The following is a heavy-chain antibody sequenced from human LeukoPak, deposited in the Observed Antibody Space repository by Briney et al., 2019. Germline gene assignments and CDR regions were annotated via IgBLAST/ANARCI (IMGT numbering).Heavy chain of an antibody. D-gene: IGHD3-22*01. CDR1: GFTFSRYW. CDR3: ATDTRYYDSSPDAFDI. CDR2: IKQDGSEK. J-gene: IGHJ3*02. Sequence: PGGSLRLTCAASGFTFSRYWMSWVRQAPGKGLEWVAGIKQDGSEKYYVDSVKGRFTISRDNAKNSLYLQMNSLRAEDTAVYYCATDTRYYDSSPDAFDIWGQGTMVTVSS. V-gene: IGHV3-7*01.